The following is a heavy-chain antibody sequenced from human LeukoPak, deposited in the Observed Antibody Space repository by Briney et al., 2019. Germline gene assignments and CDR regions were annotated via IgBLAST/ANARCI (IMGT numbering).Heavy chain of an antibody. CDR1: GYTFTSYG. D-gene: IGHD6-19*01. CDR3: ARDPSGGEGYYYYMDV. CDR2: ISAYNGNT. Sequence: ASVKVSCKASGYTFTSYGISWVRQAPGQGLEWMGWISAYNGNTNYAQKLQGRVTMTTDTSTSTAYMELRSLRSDDTAVYYRARDPSGGEGYYYYMDVWGKGTTVTVSS. V-gene: IGHV1-18*01. J-gene: IGHJ6*03.